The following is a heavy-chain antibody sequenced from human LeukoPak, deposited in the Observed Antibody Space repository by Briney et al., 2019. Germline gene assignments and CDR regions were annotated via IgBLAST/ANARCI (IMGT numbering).Heavy chain of an antibody. CDR2: IKQDGSEK. D-gene: IGHD2-2*01. V-gene: IGHV3-7*01. Sequence: GGSLRLSCAASGFSFSSYWMSWVRQAPGKGLDWVANIKQDGSEKYYVDSVKGRFTISRDNAKNALYLQMHSLRVEDTAVYYCARESIVVVPTTMDDASDIWGQGTMVTVSS. CDR1: GFSFSSYW. J-gene: IGHJ3*02. CDR3: ARESIVVVPTTMDDASDI.